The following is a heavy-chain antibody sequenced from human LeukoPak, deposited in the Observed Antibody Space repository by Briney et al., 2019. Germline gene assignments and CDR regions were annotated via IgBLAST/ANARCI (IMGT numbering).Heavy chain of an antibody. D-gene: IGHD2-2*01. CDR3: ARVRYCSNTSCPDFDY. CDR1: GYTFTTYY. J-gene: IGHJ4*02. V-gene: IGHV1-46*01. Sequence: GASVKVSCKASGYTFTTYYMHWVRQAPGQGLEWMGMINPSGGSTNYAQKFQGRVTMTRDTSTSIVYMELSSLRSEDTAVYYCARVRYCSNTSCPDFDYWGQGTLVTVSS. CDR2: INPSGGST.